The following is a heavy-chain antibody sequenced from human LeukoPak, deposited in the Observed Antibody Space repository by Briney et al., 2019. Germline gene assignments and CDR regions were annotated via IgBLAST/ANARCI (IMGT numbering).Heavy chain of an antibody. V-gene: IGHV3-74*01. CDR3: ARDSYQDYYGRFDP. D-gene: IGHD3-10*01. CDR1: GLALSAYK. J-gene: IGHJ5*02. Sequence: AGGSLRLSCAASGLALSAYKMHWVRQAPRKGLVWVSRISTDGYTTDYADFVQGRFTASRDNTKNTWSLEMNSLRAEDTAVYYCARDSYQDYYGRFDPWGQGTLVIVSS. CDR2: ISTDGYTT.